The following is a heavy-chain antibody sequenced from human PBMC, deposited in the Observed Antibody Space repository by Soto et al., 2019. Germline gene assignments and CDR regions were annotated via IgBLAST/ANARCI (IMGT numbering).Heavy chain of an antibody. D-gene: IGHD6-13*01. V-gene: IGHV1-69*06. J-gene: IGHJ6*02. CDR3: AREFPYSSSWYGSGFYGMDV. CDR1: GGTFSSYA. Sequence: SVKVSCKASGGTFSSYAISWVRQAPGRGLEWMGGIIPIFGTANYAQKFQGRVTITADKSTSTAYMELSSLRSEDTAVYYCAREFPYSSSWYGSGFYGMDVWGQGTTATVSS. CDR2: IIPIFGTA.